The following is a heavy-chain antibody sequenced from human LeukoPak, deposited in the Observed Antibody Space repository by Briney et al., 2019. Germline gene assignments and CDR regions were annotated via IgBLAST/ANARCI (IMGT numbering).Heavy chain of an antibody. CDR2: ISSNGGST. CDR3: ARDSMGGSGSYFLFDY. Sequence: GGSLRLSCAASGFTFSSYAMHWVRQAPGKGLEYVSAISSNGGSTYYANSVKGRFTISRDNSKNTLYLQMGSLRAEDMAVYYCARDSMGGSGSYFLFDYWGQGTLVTASS. V-gene: IGHV3-64*01. CDR1: GFTFSSYA. J-gene: IGHJ4*02. D-gene: IGHD3-10*01.